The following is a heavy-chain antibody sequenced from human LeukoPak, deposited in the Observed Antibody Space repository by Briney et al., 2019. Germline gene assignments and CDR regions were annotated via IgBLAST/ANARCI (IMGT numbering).Heavy chain of an antibody. CDR2: INPKSGDT. CDR3: AENMDV. J-gene: IGHJ6*02. V-gene: IGHV1-2*06. Sequence: ASVTVSCKAPGYNFTAYYIHWVRQAPGQRPEWMGRINPKSGDTNYAQKFQGRITLTRETSITTAYMELMWLTPDDTATYYCAENMDVWGQGTTVIVSS. CDR1: GYNFTAYY.